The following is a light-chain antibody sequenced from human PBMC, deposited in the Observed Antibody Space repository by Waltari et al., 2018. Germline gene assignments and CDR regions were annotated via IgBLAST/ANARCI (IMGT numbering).Light chain of an antibody. J-gene: IGLJ3*02. V-gene: IGLV2-14*01. CDR2: EVS. CDR1: SSDVGGYKY. Sequence: QSALTQPASVSGSPGQSITIPCTGTSSDVGGYKYVSWYKQHPGKAPKLMIYEVSNRPSGFSNRFSGSKSGNTASLTISGLQAEDEADYYCSSYTSSSTLVFGGGTKLTVL. CDR3: SSYTSSSTLV.